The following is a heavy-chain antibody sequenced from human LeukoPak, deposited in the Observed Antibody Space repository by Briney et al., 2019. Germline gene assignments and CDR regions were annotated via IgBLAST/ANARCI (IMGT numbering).Heavy chain of an antibody. V-gene: IGHV1-2*06. Sequence: ASVKVSCKASGYTFTGYYMHWVRQAPGQGLEWMGRINPNSGGTNYAQKFLGRVTMTRDTSISTAYMELSRLRSDDTAVYYCARDYSSGWYDWYFDLWGRGTLVTVSS. CDR2: INPNSGGT. D-gene: IGHD6-19*01. J-gene: IGHJ2*01. CDR3: ARDYSSGWYDWYFDL. CDR1: GYTFTGYY.